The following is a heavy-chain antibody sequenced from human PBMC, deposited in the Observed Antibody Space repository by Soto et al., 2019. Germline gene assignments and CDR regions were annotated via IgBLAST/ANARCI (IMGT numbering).Heavy chain of an antibody. CDR2: IYYSGST. CDR1: GGSISSSSYY. J-gene: IGHJ5*01. D-gene: IGHD2-21*01. CDR3: GRVVEGATRHTDLDS. Sequence: NPSETLSLTCTVSGGSISSSSYYWGWIRQPPGKGLEWIGSIYYSGSTYYNPSLKSRVTISVDTANNQVSLRMRSLTAADTAVYYCGRVVEGATRHTDLDSWGQGTLVTVSS. V-gene: IGHV4-39*01.